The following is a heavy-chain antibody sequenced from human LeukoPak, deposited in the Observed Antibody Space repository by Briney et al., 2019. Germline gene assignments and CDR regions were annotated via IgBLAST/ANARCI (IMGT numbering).Heavy chain of an antibody. CDR1: GASISNSAYY. V-gene: IGHV4-39*01. CDR2: VHYSGST. D-gene: IGHD3-3*01. CDR3: ARLFFVIDT. J-gene: IGHJ5*02. Sequence: SETLSLTCTVTGASISNSAYYWLWIRQPPGEGLECIGTVHYSGSTFYNPSLKSRVNISVDTSKNQFSLQLSSVTAADTAVYYCARLFFVIDTWGQGTLVTASS.